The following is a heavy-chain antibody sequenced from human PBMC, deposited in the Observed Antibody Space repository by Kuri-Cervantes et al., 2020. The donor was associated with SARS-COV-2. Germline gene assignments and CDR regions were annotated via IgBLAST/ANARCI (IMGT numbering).Heavy chain of an antibody. Sequence: ASVKVSCKVSGYTFTGYYMHWVRQAPGQGLEWMGWINPNSGGTNYAQKFQGWVTMTRDTSISTAYMELSRLRSDDTAVYYCARGGGVGATNDAFDIWGQGTMVTVSS. D-gene: IGHD1-26*01. CDR1: GYTFTGYY. CDR2: INPNSGGT. J-gene: IGHJ3*02. CDR3: ARGGGVGATNDAFDI. V-gene: IGHV1-2*04.